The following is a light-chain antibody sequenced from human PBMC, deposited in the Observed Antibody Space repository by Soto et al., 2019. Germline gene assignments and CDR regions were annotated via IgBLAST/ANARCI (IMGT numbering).Light chain of an antibody. V-gene: IGLV2-14*01. Sequence: QSALTQPASLSGSPGQSITISCTGTSSDIGAYDYVSWFQQHPGKAPKLMIYEVSNRPSGVSNRFSGSKSGNTASLTISGLQAEDEADYYCSSYTSSFSYVFGTGTKVTVL. CDR2: EVS. CDR1: SSDIGAYDY. J-gene: IGLJ1*01. CDR3: SSYTSSFSYV.